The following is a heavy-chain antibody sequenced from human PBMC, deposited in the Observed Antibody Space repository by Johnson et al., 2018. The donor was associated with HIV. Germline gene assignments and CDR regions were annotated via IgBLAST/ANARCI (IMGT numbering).Heavy chain of an antibody. V-gene: IGHV3-74*01. CDR2: IKSDGSDT. CDR1: GFTFSNYW. CDR3: AREGPPRAFDI. J-gene: IGHJ3*02. Sequence: VQLVESGGGLVQPGGSLRLSCAASGFTFSNYWMHWVRQAPGKGLVWVSRIKSDGSDTSYADSVKGRFTISIDNAKHTLYLQMNSLRAEDTAVYYCAREGPPRAFDIWGQGTMVTVSS.